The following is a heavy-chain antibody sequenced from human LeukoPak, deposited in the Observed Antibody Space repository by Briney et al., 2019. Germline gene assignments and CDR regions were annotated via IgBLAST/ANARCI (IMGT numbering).Heavy chain of an antibody. Sequence: GASVKVSCKASGYTFTSHGISWVRQAPGQGLEWMGWISAYNGNTNYAQKLQGRVTMTTDTSTSTAYMELRSLRSDDTAVYYCARDGAGYSSGWSNWFDPWGQGTLVTVSS. CDR3: ARDGAGYSSGWSNWFDP. J-gene: IGHJ5*02. CDR1: GYTFTSHG. CDR2: ISAYNGNT. V-gene: IGHV1-18*01. D-gene: IGHD6-19*01.